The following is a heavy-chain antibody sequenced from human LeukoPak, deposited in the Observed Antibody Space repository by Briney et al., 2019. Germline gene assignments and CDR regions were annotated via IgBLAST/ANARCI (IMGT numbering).Heavy chain of an antibody. J-gene: IGHJ6*02. CDR2: IYPGDSDT. V-gene: IGHV5-51*01. CDR1: GYSFTSYW. CDR3: ARHPDYYDTSPHYYYGMDV. D-gene: IGHD3-22*01. Sequence: GESLKISCKGSGYSFTSYWIGWVRQMPGKGLEWMGIIYPGDSDTRYSPSFQGQVTISADKSISTAYLQWSSLKASDTAIYYCARHPDYYDTSPHYYYGMDVWGQGTTVTVSS.